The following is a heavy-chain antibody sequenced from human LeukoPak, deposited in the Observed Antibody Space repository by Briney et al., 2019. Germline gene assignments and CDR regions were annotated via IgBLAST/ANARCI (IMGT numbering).Heavy chain of an antibody. CDR2: ISSNGGST. V-gene: IGHV3-64*02. D-gene: IGHD6-25*01. Sequence: GSLRLSCAASGFTFSSYAMHWVRQAPGKGLEYVSAISSNGGSTYYADFVKGRFTISRDNSKNTLYLQMGSLRAEDMAVYYCARDHRAIAAAGPRSMNFDYWGQGTLVTVSS. CDR3: ARDHRAIAAAGPRSMNFDY. J-gene: IGHJ4*02. CDR1: GFTFSSYA.